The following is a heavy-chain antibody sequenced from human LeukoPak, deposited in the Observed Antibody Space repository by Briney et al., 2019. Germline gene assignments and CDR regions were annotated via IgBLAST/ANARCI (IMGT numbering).Heavy chain of an antibody. CDR3: ARDGWIQLWLRNYYYMDV. J-gene: IGHJ6*03. CDR1: GYTFTGYY. CDR2: INPNSGGT. V-gene: IGHV1-2*06. D-gene: IGHD5-18*01. Sequence: ASVKVSCKASGYTFTGYYMHWVRQAPGQGLEWMGRINPNSGGTNCAQKFQGRVTMTRDTSISTAYMELSRLRSDDTAVYYCARDGWIQLWLRNYYYMDVWGKGITVTVSS.